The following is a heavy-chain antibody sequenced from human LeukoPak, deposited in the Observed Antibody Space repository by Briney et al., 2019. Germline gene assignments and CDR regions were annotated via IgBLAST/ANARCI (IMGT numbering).Heavy chain of an antibody. CDR3: ARWITMVRGVIITARGFDP. CDR1: GGSFSGYY. V-gene: IGHV4-34*01. D-gene: IGHD3-10*01. Sequence: SETLSLTCAVYGGSFSGYYWSWIRQPPGKGLEWIGEINHSGSTNYNPSLKSRVTISVDTSKNQFSLKLSSVTAADTAVYYCARWITMVRGVIITARGFDPWGQGTLVTVSS. J-gene: IGHJ5*02. CDR2: INHSGST.